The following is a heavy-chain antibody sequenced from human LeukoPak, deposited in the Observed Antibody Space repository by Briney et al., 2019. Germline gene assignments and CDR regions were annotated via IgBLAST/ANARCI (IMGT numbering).Heavy chain of an antibody. J-gene: IGHJ6*03. CDR2: ISYDGSNK. V-gene: IGHV3-30*03. CDR3: ARGGSSSWLPVYYYYMDV. D-gene: IGHD6-13*01. CDR1: GFTFSSYG. Sequence: GGSLRLSCAASGFTFSSYGMHWVRQAPGKGLEWVAVISYDGSNKYYADSVKGRFTISRDNSKNTLYLQMNSLRAGDTAVYYCARGGSSSWLPVYYYYMDVWGKGTTVTISS.